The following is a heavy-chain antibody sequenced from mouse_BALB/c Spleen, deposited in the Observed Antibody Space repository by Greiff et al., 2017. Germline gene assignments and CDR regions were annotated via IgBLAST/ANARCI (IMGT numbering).Heavy chain of an antibody. J-gene: IGHJ3*01. D-gene: IGHD2-14*01. Sequence: QVLLQQSGPGLVAPSQSLSITCAASGFSFTSYGVPWVRQPPGKGLEWLGVIWAGGSTTYNSALMSRLSISKDNSKSQVFLKMNSLQTDDTAMYYCARDNYRSFADWGQGTLVTVSA. CDR3: ARDNYRSFAD. CDR1: GFSFTSYG. V-gene: IGHV2-9*02. CDR2: IWAGGST.